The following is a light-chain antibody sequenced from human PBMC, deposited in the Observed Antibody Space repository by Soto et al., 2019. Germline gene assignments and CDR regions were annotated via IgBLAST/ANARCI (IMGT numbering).Light chain of an antibody. CDR2: TAS. J-gene: IGKJ4*01. V-gene: IGKV1-12*01. CDR1: QGVGSW. Sequence: DTQMTQSPSSVSAFVGDRVTITCRATQGVGSWLAWYQQKPGRAPQLLIYTASSLQSGVPSRFSGSGFGTDFTLTISNLQPEDFATYYCQQANSFPPTFGGGTKVEIK. CDR3: QQANSFPPT.